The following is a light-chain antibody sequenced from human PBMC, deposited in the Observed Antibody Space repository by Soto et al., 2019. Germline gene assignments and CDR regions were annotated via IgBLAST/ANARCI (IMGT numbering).Light chain of an antibody. V-gene: IGKV1-5*03. Sequence: DIQMTQSPSTLSASVGDRVTITCRASQSISTWLAWYQQKPGKVPKLLIYKASSLESGVPSRFSGSGSGTEFTLTISSLQPDDLSTYYCQQYSSYSPWAFGPGTKVEIK. CDR1: QSISTW. J-gene: IGKJ1*01. CDR3: QQYSSYSPWA. CDR2: KAS.